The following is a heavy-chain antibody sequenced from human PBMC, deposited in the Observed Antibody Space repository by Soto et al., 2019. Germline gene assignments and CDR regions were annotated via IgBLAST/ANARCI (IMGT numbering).Heavy chain of an antibody. J-gene: IGHJ1*01. Sequence: EVQLLESGGGLVQPGGSLRLSCAASGFTFSSYAMSWVRQAPGKGLEWVSAISGSGGSTYYADSVKGRFTISRDNSKNTLYLQMNSLRAEDTAVYYCAKDWGGFGDYTAEYFQHWGQGTLVTVSS. CDR1: GFTFSSYA. CDR3: AKDWGGFGDYTAEYFQH. V-gene: IGHV3-23*01. D-gene: IGHD4-17*01. CDR2: ISGSGGST.